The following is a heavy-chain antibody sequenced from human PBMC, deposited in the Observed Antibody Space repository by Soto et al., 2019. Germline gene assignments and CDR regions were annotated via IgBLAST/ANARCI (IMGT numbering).Heavy chain of an antibody. J-gene: IGHJ2*01. D-gene: IGHD2-15*01. V-gene: IGHV1-69*06. CDR3: ARDYYYGRGSYSWYFDL. CDR1: GGTFRNYP. Sequence: QVQLVQSGAEVKTPGASLKVSCKASGGTFRNYPISWVRQAPGQGLEWMGNIIPIFGTRNYAQNFLGRVTITADKSTSTAYMELRSLRSDDTAVYYCARDYYYGRGSYSWYFDLWGRGTLITVSS. CDR2: IIPIFGTR.